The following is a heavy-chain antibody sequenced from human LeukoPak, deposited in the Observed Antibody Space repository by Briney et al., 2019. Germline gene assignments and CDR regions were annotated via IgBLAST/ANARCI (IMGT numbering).Heavy chain of an antibody. CDR1: GGSIGSGSYY. V-gene: IGHV4-39*02. CDR3: VRDRASSCRNIDY. J-gene: IGHJ4*02. CDR2: IYHSGST. Sequence: PSETLSLTCTVSGGSIGSGSYYWGWIRQPPGKGLEWIGSIYHSGSTYYNPSLKSRVTISVDTSKNQFSLKLSSVTAADTAVYYCVRDRASSCRNIDYWGRGTLVTVSS. D-gene: IGHD6-13*01.